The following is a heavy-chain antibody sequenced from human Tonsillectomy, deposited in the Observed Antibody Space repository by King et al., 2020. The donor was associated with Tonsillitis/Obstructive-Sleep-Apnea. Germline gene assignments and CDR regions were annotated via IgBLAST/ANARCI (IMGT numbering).Heavy chain of an antibody. CDR3: AKAAGPIVVVPGANRAHGLDYYLEG. CDR2: ISWNSGNI. CDR1: GFTFDDYA. J-gene: IGHJ6*03. V-gene: IGHV3-9*01. Sequence: VQLVESGGGLVQPGRSLRLSCAASGFTFDDYAMHWVRQAPGKGLEWVSGISWNSGNIGYAASVKGRFTISRDNAKNSLYLQMNSLRPEDTALYYCAKAAGPIVVVPGANRAHGLDYYLEGCGEGSTVTV. D-gene: IGHD2-2*01.